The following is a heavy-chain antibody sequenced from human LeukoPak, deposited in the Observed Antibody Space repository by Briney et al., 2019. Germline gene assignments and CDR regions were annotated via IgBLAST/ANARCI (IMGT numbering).Heavy chain of an antibody. V-gene: IGHV3-21*01. CDR1: GFTFSSYS. Sequence: GGSLRLSCAASGFTFSSYSMNWVRQAPGKGLEWVSSISSSSSYTYYADSVKGRFTISRDNAKNSLYLQMNSLRAEDTAVYYCARGKDFWSGYLDMDNWFDPWGQGTLVTVSS. D-gene: IGHD3-3*01. CDR2: ISSSSSYT. J-gene: IGHJ5*02. CDR3: ARGKDFWSGYLDMDNWFDP.